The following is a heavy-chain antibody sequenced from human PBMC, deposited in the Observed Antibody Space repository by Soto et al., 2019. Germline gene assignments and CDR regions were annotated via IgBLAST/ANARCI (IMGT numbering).Heavy chain of an antibody. D-gene: IGHD2-8*01. CDR3: ASGKWSLDY. CDR1: GITLIDNY. Sequence: QVHLVASGGGLVKPGGSLRLSCVASGITLIDNYMTWIRQAPGKGLEWLSYISNSDYTTYYADSVKARFTISRESAKTSLYLQLTGLRVEDTAVYYCASGKWSLDYWGEAILVTVSS. CDR2: ISNSDYTT. J-gene: IGHJ4*02. V-gene: IGHV3-11*01.